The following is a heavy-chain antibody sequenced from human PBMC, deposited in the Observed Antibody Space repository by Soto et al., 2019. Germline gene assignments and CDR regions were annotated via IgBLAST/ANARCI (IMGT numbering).Heavy chain of an antibody. D-gene: IGHD2-8*01. J-gene: IGHJ4*02. V-gene: IGHV3-23*01. CDR2: ISGSGGST. CDR1: GFTFSSYA. CDR3: TAGKLYPSLDFDY. Sequence: VGSLRLSCAASGFTFSSYAMSWVRQAPGKGLEWVSAISGSGGSTYYADSVKGRFTISRDNSKNTLYLQMNSLGAEDTAVYYCTAGKLYPSLDFDYWGQGTLVTVSS.